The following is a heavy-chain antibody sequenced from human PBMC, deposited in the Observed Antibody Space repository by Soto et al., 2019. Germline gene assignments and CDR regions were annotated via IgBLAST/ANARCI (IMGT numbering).Heavy chain of an antibody. J-gene: IGHJ5*02. CDR3: AREFGGCSGGSCYSSDNWFDP. Sequence: GGSLRLSCAASGSTFSSYSMNWVRQAPGKGLEWVSSISSSSSYIYYADSVKGRFTISRDNAKNSLYLQMNSLRAEDTAVYYCAREFGGCSGGSCYSSDNWFDPWGQGTLVNVSS. V-gene: IGHV3-21*01. CDR2: ISSSSSYI. D-gene: IGHD2-15*01. CDR1: GSTFSSYS.